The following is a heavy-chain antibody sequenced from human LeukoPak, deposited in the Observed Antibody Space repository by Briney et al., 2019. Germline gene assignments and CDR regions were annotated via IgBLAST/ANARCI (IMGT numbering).Heavy chain of an antibody. CDR1: GGSFSGYC. D-gene: IGHD2-15*01. CDR2: INHSGST. Sequence: PSETLSLTCAVYGGSFSGYCWSWIRQPPGKGLEWIGEINHSGSTNYNPSLKSRVTISVDTSKNQFSLKLSSVTAADTAVYYCARGNTAYSSFDYWGQGTLVTVSS. CDR3: ARGNTAYSSFDY. J-gene: IGHJ4*02. V-gene: IGHV4-34*01.